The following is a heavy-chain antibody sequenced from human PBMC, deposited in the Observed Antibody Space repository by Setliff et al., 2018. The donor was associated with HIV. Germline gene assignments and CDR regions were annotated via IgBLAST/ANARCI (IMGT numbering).Heavy chain of an antibody. J-gene: IGHJ4*02. Sequence: PSETLSLTCAVYGGSFSGYYWSWIRQSPGKELEWIGGINHSGSTNYNPSLKSRVAIPVDTSKNQFSLKVTSVTAADTALYYCARQFGSGYYFDYWGQATLVTVSS. CDR1: GGSFSGYY. V-gene: IGHV4-34*01. CDR2: INHSGST. CDR3: ARQFGSGYYFDY. D-gene: IGHD3-22*01.